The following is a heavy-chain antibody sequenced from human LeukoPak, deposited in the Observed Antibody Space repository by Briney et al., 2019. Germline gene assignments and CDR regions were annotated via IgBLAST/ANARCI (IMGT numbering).Heavy chain of an antibody. Sequence: GASVKVSCKASGYTFTSYDINWVRQATGQGLEWMGWMNPNSGNTGYAQKFQGRVTMTRNTSISTAYMELSSLRSEDTAVYYCGRVQSQFFILAAGIAFDIWGQGTMVTVSS. V-gene: IGHV1-8*01. D-gene: IGHD6-13*01. CDR2: MNPNSGNT. J-gene: IGHJ3*02. CDR1: GYTFTSYD. CDR3: GRVQSQFFILAAGIAFDI.